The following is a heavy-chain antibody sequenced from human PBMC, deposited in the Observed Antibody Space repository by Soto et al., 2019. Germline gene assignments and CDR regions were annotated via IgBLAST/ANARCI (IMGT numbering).Heavy chain of an antibody. CDR1: GGSISSSSYY. CDR2: IYYSGNT. V-gene: IGHV4-39*01. Sequence: QLQLQESGPGLVKPSETLSLTCTVSGGSISSSSYYWGWIRQPPGKGLEWIGSIYYSGNTYYNPSLKSRVTISVDTSKNQFSLKLSSVTAADTAVYYCARRQEGQQSDLYYYYGMDVWGQGTTVTVSS. CDR3: ARRQEGQQSDLYYYYGMDV. J-gene: IGHJ6*02.